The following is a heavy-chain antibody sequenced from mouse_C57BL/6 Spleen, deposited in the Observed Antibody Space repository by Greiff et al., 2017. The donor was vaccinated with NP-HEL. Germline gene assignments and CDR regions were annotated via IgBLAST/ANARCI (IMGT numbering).Heavy chain of an antibody. CDR2: INPSTGGT. CDR3: ARRLITTVVAPGDFDV. D-gene: IGHD1-1*01. V-gene: IGHV1-42*01. J-gene: IGHJ1*03. CDR1: GYSFTGYY. Sequence: EVQLQQSGPELVKPGASVKISCKASGYSFTGYYMNWVKQSPEKSLEWIGEINPSTGGTTYNQKFKAKATLTVDKSSSTAYMQLKSLTSEDSAVYYCARRLITTVVAPGDFDVWGTGTTVTVSS.